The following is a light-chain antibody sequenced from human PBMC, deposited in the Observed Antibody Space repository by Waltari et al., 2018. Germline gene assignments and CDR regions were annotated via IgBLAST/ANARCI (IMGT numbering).Light chain of an antibody. Sequence: EIVLTQSPGTLSLSPWERATLSCRASQSIGKYLVWYQQKPGQAPRLLMYAASTRATGIPDRFSGSGSGTDFSLTISRLEPEDFAVYYCQKYDRLPATFGQGTKVEIK. CDR3: QKYDRLPAT. CDR1: QSIGKY. V-gene: IGKV3-20*01. CDR2: AAS. J-gene: IGKJ1*01.